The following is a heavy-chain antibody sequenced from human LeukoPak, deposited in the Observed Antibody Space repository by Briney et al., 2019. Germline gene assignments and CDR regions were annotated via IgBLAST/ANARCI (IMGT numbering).Heavy chain of an antibody. V-gene: IGHV3-23*01. J-gene: IGHJ4*02. CDR1: GFTFSRNA. CDR3: AKWGCSGGSCYPFDY. CDR2: VNGSGNRT. D-gene: IGHD2-15*01. Sequence: GGSLRLSCAASGFTFSRNAMGWVRQAAGKGLEWVSAVNGSGNRTYYADSVKGRFTISRDNSKNTLYLQMNSLRAEDTAIYYCAKWGCSGGSCYPFDYWGQGTLVTVSS.